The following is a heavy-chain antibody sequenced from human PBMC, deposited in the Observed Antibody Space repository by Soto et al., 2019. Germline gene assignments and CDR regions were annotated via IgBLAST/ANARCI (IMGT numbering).Heavy chain of an antibody. V-gene: IGHV3-66*01. D-gene: IGHD3-16*01. Sequence: VGSLRLSCAVSGFSVTSNHMTWVRQAPGKGLEWVSILYSGGATDYADSVKGRLTISRDNSKNTLHLQMNSPRGEGTAIYYCVKNYGAVWGQGTTVTVS. CDR1: GFSVTSNH. J-gene: IGHJ6*02. CDR3: VKNYGAV. CDR2: LYSGGAT.